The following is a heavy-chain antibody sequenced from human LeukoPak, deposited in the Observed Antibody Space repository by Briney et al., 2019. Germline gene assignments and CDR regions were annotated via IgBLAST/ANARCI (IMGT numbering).Heavy chain of an antibody. D-gene: IGHD5/OR15-5a*01. CDR2: ISSSGSTI. V-gene: IGHV3-48*03. CDR1: GFTFSSYE. J-gene: IGHJ6*03. CDR3: ARALSVTYSYYYYMDV. Sequence: GGSLRLSCAASGFTFSSYEMNWVRQAPGKGLEWVSYISSSGSTIYYADSVKGRFTISRDNAKNSLYLQMNSLGAEDTAVYYCARALSVTYSYYYYMDVWGKGTTVTVSS.